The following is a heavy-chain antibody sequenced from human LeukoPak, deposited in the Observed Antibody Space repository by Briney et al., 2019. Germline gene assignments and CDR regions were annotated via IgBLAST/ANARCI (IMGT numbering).Heavy chain of an antibody. Sequence: SETLSLTCTVSGGSISSSSYYWGWIRQPPGKGLEWIGSIYYSGSTYYNPSLKSRVTISVDTSKNQFSLKLSSVTAADTAVYYCASYSGSYSPGDYWGQGTLVTVSS. CDR1: GGSISSSSYY. D-gene: IGHD1-26*01. CDR2: IYYSGST. J-gene: IGHJ4*02. V-gene: IGHV4-39*01. CDR3: ASYSGSYSPGDY.